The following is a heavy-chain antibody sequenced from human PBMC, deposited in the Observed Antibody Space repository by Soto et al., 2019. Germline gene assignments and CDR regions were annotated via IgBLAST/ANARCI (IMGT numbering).Heavy chain of an antibody. D-gene: IGHD1-7*01. CDR2: IYYSGST. V-gene: IGHV4-39*01. CDR3: ARLFELPGTPYI. J-gene: IGHJ3*02. Sequence: SETLSLTCTVSGGSISSSSYYWGWIRQPPGKGLEWIGSIYYSGSTYYNPSLKSRVTISVDTSKNQFSLKLSSVTAADTAVYYCARLFELPGTPYIWGQGTMVTVSS. CDR1: GGSISSSSYY.